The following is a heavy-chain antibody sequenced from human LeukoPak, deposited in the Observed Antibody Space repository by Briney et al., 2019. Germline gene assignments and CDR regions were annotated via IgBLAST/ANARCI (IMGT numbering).Heavy chain of an antibody. CDR1: GGSISSGGYY. D-gene: IGHD6-13*01. V-gene: IGHV4-31*03. J-gene: IGHJ6*02. Sequence: SETLSLTCTVSGGSISSGGYYWSWIRQHPGKGLEWIGYIYYSGSTYYNPSLKSRVTISVDTSKNQFSLKLSSVTAADTAVYYCARSAAAGTSPYYYYYYGMDVWGQGTTVTVSS. CDR2: IYYSGST. CDR3: ARSAAAGTSPYYYYYYGMDV.